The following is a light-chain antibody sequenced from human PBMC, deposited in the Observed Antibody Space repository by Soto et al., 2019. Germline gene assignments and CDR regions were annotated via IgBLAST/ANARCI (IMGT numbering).Light chain of an antibody. CDR2: EVN. CDR3: TSYTTSSTYV. Sequence: SALTQPASVSGSPGQSITISCTGTSSDVGAYDYVSWYQQSPGKAPKVMIYEVNNRPSGVSDRFSGSKSGNTASLTISGLQAEDEADYHCTSYTTSSTYVFGTGTKVTVL. V-gene: IGLV2-14*01. J-gene: IGLJ1*01. CDR1: SSDVGAYDY.